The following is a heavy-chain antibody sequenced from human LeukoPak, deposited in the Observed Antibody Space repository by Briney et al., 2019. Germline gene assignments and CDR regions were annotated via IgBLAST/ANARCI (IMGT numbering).Heavy chain of an antibody. CDR2: IDWVDDK. J-gene: IGHJ5*02. Sequence: SSPALVKPTQTLTLTCTFSGFSLTTSGMCVTWIRQPPGKALEWLALIDWVDDKYYSTSLKTRLTISKDTSKNQVVLTMTNIDPVDTATYYCARTSPYGDSGGGGWLDPWGQGILVTVSS. D-gene: IGHD4-17*01. CDR3: ARTSPYGDSGGGGWLDP. V-gene: IGHV2-70*01. CDR1: GFSLTTSGMC.